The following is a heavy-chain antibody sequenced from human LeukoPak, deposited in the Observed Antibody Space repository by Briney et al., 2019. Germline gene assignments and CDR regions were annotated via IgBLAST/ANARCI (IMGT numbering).Heavy chain of an antibody. CDR2: IDTSSGYI. CDR3: ARSGRDSDWYIDEC. Sequence: GGSLRLSCVASGFAFSRYNMNWVRQAAGRGLEWVASIDTSSGYIHYADSVKGRFTISRDNARNSLYLQMNSLRAEDDTALYYCARSGRDSDWYIDECWGQGTLVTVSS. J-gene: IGHJ4*02. CDR1: GFAFSRYN. D-gene: IGHD6-19*01. V-gene: IGHV3-21*01.